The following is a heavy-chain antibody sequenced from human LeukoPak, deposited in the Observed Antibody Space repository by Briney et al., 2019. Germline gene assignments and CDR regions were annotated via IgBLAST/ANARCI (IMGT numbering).Heavy chain of an antibody. Sequence: GGSLRLSCAASGFTFSSYWMIWVRQAPGKGLEWVSAISGSGGSTYYADSVKGRFTISRDNSKNTLYLQMNSLRAEDTAVYYCAKWRERGHYYDSSGYVCDYWGQGTLVTVSS. D-gene: IGHD3-22*01. J-gene: IGHJ4*02. CDR2: ISGSGGST. V-gene: IGHV3-23*01. CDR3: AKWRERGHYYDSSGYVCDY. CDR1: GFTFSSYW.